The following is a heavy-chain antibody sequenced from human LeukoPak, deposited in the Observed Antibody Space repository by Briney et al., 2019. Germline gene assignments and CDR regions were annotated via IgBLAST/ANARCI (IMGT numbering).Heavy chain of an antibody. CDR2: IYYSGST. V-gene: IGHV4-39*01. CDR3: ASRPQQLVGGHYYYYMDV. Sequence: SETLSLTCTVSGGSISSSSYYWGWIRQPPGKGLEWIGSIYYSGSTYYNPSLKSRVTISVDTSKNQFSLKLSSVTAADTAVYYCASRPQQLVGGHYYYYMDVWGKGTTVTVSS. J-gene: IGHJ6*03. D-gene: IGHD6-13*01. CDR1: GGSISSSSYY.